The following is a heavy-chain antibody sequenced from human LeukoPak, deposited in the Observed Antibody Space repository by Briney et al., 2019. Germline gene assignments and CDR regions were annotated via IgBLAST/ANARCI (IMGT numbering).Heavy chain of an antibody. Sequence: PSETLSLTCAVYGGSFSGYYWSWIRQPPGKGLEWIGEINHSGSTNYNPSLKSRVTISVDTSKNQFSLKLSSVTAADTAVYYCARPRQTVTQDAFDIWGQGTMVTVSS. CDR1: GGSFSGYY. V-gene: IGHV4-34*01. D-gene: IGHD4-11*01. J-gene: IGHJ3*02. CDR3: ARPRQTVTQDAFDI. CDR2: INHSGST.